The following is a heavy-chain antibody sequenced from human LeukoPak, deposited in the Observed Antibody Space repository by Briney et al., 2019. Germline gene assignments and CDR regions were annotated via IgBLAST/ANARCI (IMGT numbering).Heavy chain of an antibody. J-gene: IGHJ6*02. V-gene: IGHV3-53*04. CDR1: GFTVSSNY. D-gene: IGHD6-13*01. Sequence: GGSLRLSCAASGFTVSSNYMSWVRQAPGKGLEWVSVIYSGGSTYYADSVKGRFTISRHNSKNTLYLQMNSLRAEDTAVYYCARGGIAAAGMLDYYYGIDVWGQGTTVTVSS. CDR3: ARGGIAAAGMLDYYYGIDV. CDR2: IYSGGST.